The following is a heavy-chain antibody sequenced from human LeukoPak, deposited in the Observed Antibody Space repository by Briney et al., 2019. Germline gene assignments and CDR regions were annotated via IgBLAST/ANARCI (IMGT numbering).Heavy chain of an antibody. Sequence: GASVKVSCKASGYTFTGYYMHWVRQAPGQGLEWMGWINPNSGGTNYAQKFQGRVTMTRDTSISTAYMELSRLRSDDTAVYYCARPVVAARSDDAFDIWGQGTMVTVSS. D-gene: IGHD6-6*01. J-gene: IGHJ3*02. CDR3: ARPVVAARSDDAFDI. CDR1: GYTFTGYY. CDR2: INPNSGGT. V-gene: IGHV1-2*02.